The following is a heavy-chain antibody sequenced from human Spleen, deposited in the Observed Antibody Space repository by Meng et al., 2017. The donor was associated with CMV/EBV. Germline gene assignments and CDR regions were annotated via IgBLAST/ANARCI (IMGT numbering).Heavy chain of an antibody. CDR1: GYTFTAYY. CDR2: INPNSGGT. D-gene: IGHD2-2*01. CDR3: ARDLVIIPEKKAPFDY. V-gene: IGHV1-2*02. Sequence: ASVKVSCKTSGYTFTAYYVHWVRRAPGQGLEWMGWINPNSGGTNYAQKFQDRVTLTRDTSISTAYMELSRLRFDDTAVYYCARDLVIIPEKKAPFDYWGQGTLVTVSS. J-gene: IGHJ4*02.